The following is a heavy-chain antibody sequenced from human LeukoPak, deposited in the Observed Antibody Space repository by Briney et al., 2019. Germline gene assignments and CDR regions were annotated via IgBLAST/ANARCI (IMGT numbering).Heavy chain of an antibody. V-gene: IGHV3-66*01. CDR2: IYGGSST. J-gene: IGHJ4*02. CDR3: AREGEIRGGVIFPRPFDY. Sequence: HPGGSLRLSCAASGFTVSTNDMTWVRQAPGRGLEWVSAIYGGSSTHYADSVKGRFIISRDNSKNTLYLQMNTLRAEDTAVYYCAREGEIRGGVIFPRPFDYWGQGTRVSVSS. CDR1: GFTVSTND. D-gene: IGHD3-10*01.